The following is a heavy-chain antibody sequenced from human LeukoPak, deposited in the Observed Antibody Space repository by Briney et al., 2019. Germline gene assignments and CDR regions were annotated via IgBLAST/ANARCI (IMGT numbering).Heavy chain of an antibody. CDR2: IYHSGST. V-gene: IGHV4-38-2*02. J-gene: IGHJ5*02. CDR1: GYSISSGSY. Sequence: SETLSLTCTVSGYSISSGSYWGWIRQPPGKGLEWTGSIYHSGSTNYNPSLKSRVTMSVDTSKNQFSLKLSSVTAADTAVYYCARDFGYSSSWYWFDPWGQGTLVTVSS. CDR3: ARDFGYSSSWYWFDP. D-gene: IGHD6-13*01.